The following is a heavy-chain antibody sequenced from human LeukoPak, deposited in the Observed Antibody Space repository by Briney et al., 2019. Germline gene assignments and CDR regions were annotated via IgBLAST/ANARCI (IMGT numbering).Heavy chain of an antibody. Sequence: PGESLKISCKDTGYSFTSYWIGWVRQMPGKGLEWMGIIYPGDSDTRYSPSFQGQVTTSADKSISTAYLQWSSLKASDTAMYYCARLVCSSISCYMHYNWFDPWGQGTLVTVSS. D-gene: IGHD2-2*02. J-gene: IGHJ5*02. CDR3: ARLVCSSISCYMHYNWFDP. V-gene: IGHV5-51*01. CDR2: IYPGDSDT. CDR1: GYSFTSYW.